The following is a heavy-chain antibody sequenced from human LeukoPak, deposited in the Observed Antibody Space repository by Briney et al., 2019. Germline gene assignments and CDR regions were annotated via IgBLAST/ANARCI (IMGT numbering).Heavy chain of an antibody. CDR3: TRDPRWAGTNGFDY. CDR2: IRSKAYGGTT. D-gene: IGHD1-1*01. Sequence: RSLRLSCTASGFTFGDYAMSWFRQAPGKGLEWVGFIRSKAYGGTTEYAASVKGRFTISRDDSKSIAYLQMNSLKTEDTAVYHCTRDPRWAGTNGFDYWGQGTLVTVSS. J-gene: IGHJ4*02. CDR1: GFTFGDYA. V-gene: IGHV3-49*03.